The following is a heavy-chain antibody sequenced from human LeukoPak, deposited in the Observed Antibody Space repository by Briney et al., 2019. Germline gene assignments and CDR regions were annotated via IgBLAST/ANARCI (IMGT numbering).Heavy chain of an antibody. CDR1: GGSISISNYY. Sequence: SETLSLACTVSGGSISISNYYWGWIRQPPGKGLEWIGSMSYSGRTYYNPSLKTRVTVSLDTSKNQFSLNLISVTAADTAVYYCARSPQGTAITANWLDPWGQGTLVTVSS. CDR2: MSYSGRT. V-gene: IGHV4-39*07. D-gene: IGHD3-16*01. CDR3: ARSPQGTAITANWLDP. J-gene: IGHJ5*02.